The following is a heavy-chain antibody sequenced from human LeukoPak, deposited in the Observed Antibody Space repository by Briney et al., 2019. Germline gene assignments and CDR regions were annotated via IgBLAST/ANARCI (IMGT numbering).Heavy chain of an antibody. CDR2: IYSGGST. D-gene: IGHD3-10*01. Sequence: GGSLRLSCAASGFTVSSNYMSWVRQAPGKGLEWVSVIYSGGSTYYADTVKGRFTISRDNSKNTLYLQMNSLRAEDTAVYYCARESGITTAFDYWGQGTLVTVSS. V-gene: IGHV3-66*02. CDR3: ARESGITTAFDY. J-gene: IGHJ4*02. CDR1: GFTVSSNY.